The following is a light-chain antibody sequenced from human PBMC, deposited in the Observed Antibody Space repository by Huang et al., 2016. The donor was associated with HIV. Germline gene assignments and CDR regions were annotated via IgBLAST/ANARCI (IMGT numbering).Light chain of an antibody. Sequence: DIQMTQSPSSLSASVGDRVTITCRASQSISSYLNWYQQKPGKAPKLLIYAASSLQSGVPSRFSGSGSGTDFTLTISSLQPEDFATYYCQQIYSTPRTFGGGTKVEIK. J-gene: IGKJ4*01. CDR2: AAS. V-gene: IGKV1-39*01. CDR1: QSISSY. CDR3: QQIYSTPRT.